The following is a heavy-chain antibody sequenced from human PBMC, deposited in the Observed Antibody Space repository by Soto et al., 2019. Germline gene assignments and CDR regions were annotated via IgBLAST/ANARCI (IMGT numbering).Heavy chain of an antibody. J-gene: IGHJ5*02. CDR3: ARVPYCSSSGCYSWFDP. Sequence: EVQLVESGGGLVQPGGSLRLSCAASGFTFSSYWMHWVRQAPGKGLAWVSRISSGETTTTYADSVKGRFTISRDNAKNTLYLQMNSLRAEDTAVYYCARVPYCSSSGCYSWFDPWGQGTLVTVSS. CDR1: GFTFSSYW. V-gene: IGHV3-74*01. D-gene: IGHD2-2*01. CDR2: ISSGETTT.